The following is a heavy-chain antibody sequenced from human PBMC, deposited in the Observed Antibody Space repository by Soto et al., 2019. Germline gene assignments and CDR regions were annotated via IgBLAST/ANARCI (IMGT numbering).Heavy chain of an antibody. CDR1: GGTFSSYA. V-gene: IGHV1-69*06. D-gene: IGHD1-7*01. CDR3: AREFGGTTFDY. CDR2: IIPIFGTA. Sequence: SVKVSCKASGGTFSSYASSWVRQAPGQGLEWMGGIIPIFGTANYAQKFQGRVMITADKSTSTAYMELSSLRSEDTAVYYCAREFGGTTFDYWGQGTLVTVSS. J-gene: IGHJ4*02.